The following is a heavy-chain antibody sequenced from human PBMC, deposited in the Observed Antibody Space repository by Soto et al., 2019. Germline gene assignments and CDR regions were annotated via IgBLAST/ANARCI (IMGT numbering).Heavy chain of an antibody. Sequence: SETLSLTCDVSGVSISSGSWWSWVRQPPGKGLEWIAEVYNDGSANYHPSLESRATISVDRSKNQFSLRLSSVTAADTGKYYCARLVYDSRLNYLYFDHWGQGTLVTVSS. CDR3: ARLVYDSRLNYLYFDH. D-gene: IGHD3-22*01. CDR2: VYNDGSA. V-gene: IGHV4-4*02. CDR1: GVSISSGSW. J-gene: IGHJ4*02.